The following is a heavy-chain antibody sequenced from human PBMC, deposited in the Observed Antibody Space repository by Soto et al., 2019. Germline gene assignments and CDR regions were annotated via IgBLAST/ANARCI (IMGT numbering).Heavy chain of an antibody. CDR2: TYYRSKWYN. J-gene: IGHJ6*02. CDR3: AQDVYNWSTATGWYYYGMDV. Sequence: QVQLQQSGPGLVKPSQTLSLTCAISGDSVSSNSAAWNWIRQSPSRGLEWLGRTYYRSKWYNDYAVSVKSRITINPDTSKNQFSLQLNSVTPEDTAVYYCAQDVYNWSTATGWYYYGMDVWGQGTTVTVSS. CDR1: GDSVSSNSAA. D-gene: IGHD1-20*01. V-gene: IGHV6-1*01.